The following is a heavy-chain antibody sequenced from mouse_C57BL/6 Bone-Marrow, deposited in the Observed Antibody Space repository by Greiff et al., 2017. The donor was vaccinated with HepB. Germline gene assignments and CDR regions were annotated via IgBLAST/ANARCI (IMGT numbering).Heavy chain of an antibody. CDR1: GFNIKNTY. D-gene: IGHD1-1*01. CDR2: IDPANGNT. Sequence: EVQLQQSVAELVRPGASVKLSCTASGFNIKNTYMHWVKQRPEQGLEWIGRIDPANGNTKYNPKFQGKATITADTSSTTAYLQLSSLTSEDTAIDYCARRPAVPYYIDYWGQGTTLTVSS. J-gene: IGHJ2*01. V-gene: IGHV14-3*01. CDR3: ARRPAVPYYIDY.